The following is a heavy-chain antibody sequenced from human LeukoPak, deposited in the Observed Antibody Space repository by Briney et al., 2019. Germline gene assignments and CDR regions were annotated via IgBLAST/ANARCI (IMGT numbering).Heavy chain of an antibody. D-gene: IGHD6-13*01. V-gene: IGHV4-4*07. CDR3: ARVVGSSWYEREDDAFDI. Sequence: SETLSLTCTVSGGSISSYYWSWIRQPAGKGLEWIGRIYTSGSTNYNASLKSRVTMSVDTSKNQFSLKLSSVTAADTAVYYCARVVGSSWYEREDDAFDIWGQGTMVTVSS. J-gene: IGHJ3*02. CDR2: IYTSGST. CDR1: GGSISSYY.